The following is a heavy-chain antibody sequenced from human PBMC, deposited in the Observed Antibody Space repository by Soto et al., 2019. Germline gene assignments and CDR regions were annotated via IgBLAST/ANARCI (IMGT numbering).Heavy chain of an antibody. CDR1: GYTFTSYD. Sequence: ASVKVSCKASGYTFTSYDINWVRQATGQGLEWMGWVTPNSGHTGYAQKFQGRVTMTRNTSISTAYMELSSLRSEDTAVYYCARVQQRYSGTYLANWGQGTLVTVSS. V-gene: IGHV1-8*01. CDR2: VTPNSGHT. J-gene: IGHJ4*02. CDR3: ARVQQRYSGTYLAN. D-gene: IGHD1-26*01.